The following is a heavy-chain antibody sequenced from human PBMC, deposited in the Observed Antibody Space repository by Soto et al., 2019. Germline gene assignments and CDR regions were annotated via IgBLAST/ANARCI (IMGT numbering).Heavy chain of an antibody. V-gene: IGHV4-61*01. D-gene: IGHD3-3*01. Sequence: SETLSLTCTVSGGSVSSGSYYWSWIRQPPGKGLEWIGYIYYSGSTNCNPSLKSRVTISVDTSKNQFSLKLSSVTAADTAVYYCARAQVGYDFWSGYYRMYYFDYWGQGTLVTVSS. CDR1: GGSVSSGSYY. CDR2: IYYSGST. J-gene: IGHJ4*02. CDR3: ARAQVGYDFWSGYYRMYYFDY.